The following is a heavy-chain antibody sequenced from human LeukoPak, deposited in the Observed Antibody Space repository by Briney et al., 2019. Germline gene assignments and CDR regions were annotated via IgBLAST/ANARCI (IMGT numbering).Heavy chain of an antibody. CDR3: AKTILTGYWYYFDY. Sequence: GGSLRLSCAASGFTFSSYGMHWVRQAPGKGLEWVGLIWYDGSHKYYADSVKGRFTISRDNSEKTLYLQMNSLRAEDTAVYYCAKTILTGYWYYFDYWGLGTLVSVSS. J-gene: IGHJ4*02. CDR2: IWYDGSHK. CDR1: GFTFSSYG. D-gene: IGHD3-9*01. V-gene: IGHV3-33*06.